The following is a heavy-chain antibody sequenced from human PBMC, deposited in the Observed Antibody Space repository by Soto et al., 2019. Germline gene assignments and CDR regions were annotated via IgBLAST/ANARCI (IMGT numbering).Heavy chain of an antibody. V-gene: IGHV3-23*01. CDR1: GFTFSSYA. D-gene: IGHD3-9*01. CDR2: ITDTGGDT. Sequence: PGGSLRLSCAASGFTFSSYAMSWVRQAPAKGLEWVSTITDTGGDTKYADSVRGRFTMSRDNSKNTLYLHMNSVRVEDTAVYYCARGGSNDWQVAFDIWGQGTMVTVSS. J-gene: IGHJ3*02. CDR3: ARGGSNDWQVAFDI.